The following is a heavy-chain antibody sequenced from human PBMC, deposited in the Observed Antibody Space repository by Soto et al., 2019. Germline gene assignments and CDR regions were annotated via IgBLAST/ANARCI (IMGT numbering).Heavy chain of an antibody. J-gene: IGHJ5*02. CDR2: IIPIFAIA. V-gene: IGHV1-69*01. Sequence: QVQLVQSGAEVKKPGSSVKVSCKASGGTFSNYAISWMRQAPGQGLAWMGGIIPIFAIANYAQKFQGRVTITADASARTVYMELSSLRSEDTAVYYCATSSSPRWDNWFDPWGQGTLVTVSS. CDR3: ATSSSPRWDNWFDP. CDR1: GGTFSNYA. D-gene: IGHD6-13*01.